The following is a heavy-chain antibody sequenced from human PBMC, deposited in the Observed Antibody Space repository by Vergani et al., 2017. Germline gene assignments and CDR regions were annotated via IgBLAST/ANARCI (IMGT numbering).Heavy chain of an antibody. Sequence: QVQVVQSGAEVKKSGASVKVSCKTSGYTFSNYYMHWVRQAPGQGLEWMGIINPSGGHTNYGQKFQGRVTMTRDTSTSTVYMELRSLRSEARAIYYCARGNFGILTGYRYWGQGTLVTVS. CDR1: GYTFSNYY. V-gene: IGHV1-46*03. CDR3: ARGNFGILTGYRY. D-gene: IGHD3-9*01. CDR2: INPSGGHT. J-gene: IGHJ4*02.